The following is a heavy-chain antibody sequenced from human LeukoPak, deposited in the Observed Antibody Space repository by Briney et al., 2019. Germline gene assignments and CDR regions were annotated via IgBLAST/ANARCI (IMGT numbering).Heavy chain of an antibody. Sequence: GGSLRLSCAASGFIFSSYDFHWVRQPTGKGLEWVSAIGTTGDTYYSDSVKGRFTISRENAKSSLYLQMNSLRVGDTAVYFCARVKGGNSDWSRDAFDIWGQGTIVAVSS. CDR2: IGTTGDT. CDR3: ARVKGGNSDWSRDAFDI. CDR1: GFIFSSYD. D-gene: IGHD3-9*01. J-gene: IGHJ3*02. V-gene: IGHV3-13*04.